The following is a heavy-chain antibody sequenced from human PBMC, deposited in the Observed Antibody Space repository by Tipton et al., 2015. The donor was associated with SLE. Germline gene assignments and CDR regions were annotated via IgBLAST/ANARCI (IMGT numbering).Heavy chain of an antibody. V-gene: IGHV4-39*01. CDR2: IYYSGST. CDR1: GGSISSSSYY. Sequence: TLSLTCTVSGGSISSSSYYWGWIRQPPGKGLEWIGSIYYSGSTYYNPSLRSRVTISVDTSKNQFSLKLSSLTAADTAVYYCARQGDGSGSYYYAFDIWGQGTMVTLSS. CDR3: ARQGDGSGSYYYAFDI. D-gene: IGHD3-10*01. J-gene: IGHJ3*02.